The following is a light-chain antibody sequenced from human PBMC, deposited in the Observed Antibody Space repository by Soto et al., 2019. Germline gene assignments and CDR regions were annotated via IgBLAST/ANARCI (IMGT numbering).Light chain of an antibody. Sequence: QSVLTQPPSVSGSPGQSVTISCTGTSTDFVSYNRVSWYQQPPGTAPKLIIYEASNRPSGVPDRFSGSKSGNTASLTISGLQAADEADYYCSLYTCENTYVFXTGTKVTVL. CDR2: EAS. CDR3: SLYTCENTYV. V-gene: IGLV2-18*01. J-gene: IGLJ1*01. CDR1: STDFVSYNR.